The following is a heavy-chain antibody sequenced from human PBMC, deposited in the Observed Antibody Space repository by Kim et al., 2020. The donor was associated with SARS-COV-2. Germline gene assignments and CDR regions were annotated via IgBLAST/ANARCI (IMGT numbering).Heavy chain of an antibody. CDR3: AKSSASHSIYDYMDF. Sequence: GGSLRLSCAPSGFIFSNYAISWVRQAPGKGLEWVSTITSGGGGTYYADSVKGRFTISRDNFQNTLFLQLNSLRAEDAAAYFCAKSSASHSIYDYMDFWG. V-gene: IGHV3-23*01. CDR2: ITSGGGGT. J-gene: IGHJ6*03. D-gene: IGHD2-21*01. CDR1: GFIFSNYA.